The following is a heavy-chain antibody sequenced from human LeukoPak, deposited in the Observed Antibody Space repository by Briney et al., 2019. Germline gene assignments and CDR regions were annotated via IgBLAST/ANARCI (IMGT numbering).Heavy chain of an antibody. V-gene: IGHV5-51*01. J-gene: IGHJ5*01. CDR2: ISPYDSDT. Sequence: GESLKISCKGSGYSFTCYSIAWVRQMPGKGLEWMGIISPYDSDTIYSPSFQGQVTFSVDTSISTAYLQWSSLKASDTAIYYCARRHDSSGYYYVGDNWFDSWGQGTLVTVSS. CDR1: GYSFTCYS. D-gene: IGHD3-22*01. CDR3: ARRHDSSGYYYVGDNWFDS.